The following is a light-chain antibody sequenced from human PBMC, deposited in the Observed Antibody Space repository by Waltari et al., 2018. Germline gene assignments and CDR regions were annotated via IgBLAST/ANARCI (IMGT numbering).Light chain of an antibody. Sequence: EIVLTQSPGTLSLSPGERATLSCRASQSVSSSYLAWYQPKPGQAPRLLIDGASSRATGIPDRFSGSGSGTDFTLTISRLEPEDFAVYYCQQYGSSLWTFGQGTKVEIK. V-gene: IGKV3-20*01. CDR1: QSVSSSY. CDR3: QQYGSSLWT. J-gene: IGKJ1*01. CDR2: GAS.